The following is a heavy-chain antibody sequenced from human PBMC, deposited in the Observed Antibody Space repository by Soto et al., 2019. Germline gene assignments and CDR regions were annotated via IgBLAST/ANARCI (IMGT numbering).Heavy chain of an antibody. CDR1: GFTFSSYG. V-gene: IGHV3-30*18. D-gene: IGHD3-3*01. CDR3: AKRNDFWSGSDHPEGWFDP. CDR2: ISYDGSNK. Sequence: GGSLRLSCAASGFTFSSYGMHWVRQAPGKGLEWVAVISYDGSNKYYADSVKGRFTISRDNSKNTLYLQMNSLRAEDTAVYYCAKRNDFWSGSDHPEGWFDPWGQGTLVTGSS. J-gene: IGHJ5*02.